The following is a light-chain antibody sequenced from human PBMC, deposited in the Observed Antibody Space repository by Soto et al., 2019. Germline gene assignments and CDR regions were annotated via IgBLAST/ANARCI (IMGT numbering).Light chain of an antibody. J-gene: IGKJ5*01. CDR1: QDINKN. CDR2: DAS. Sequence: DIQMTRSPSSLSASVLGIVTMTFQASQDINKNLIWYQQKPGKAPKLLIYDASDLETGVPSRFSGSGSGTGFTFTISSLQPEDVATYYCQHYNGLPLTFGQGTRLEIK. CDR3: QHYNGLPLT. V-gene: IGKV1-33*01.